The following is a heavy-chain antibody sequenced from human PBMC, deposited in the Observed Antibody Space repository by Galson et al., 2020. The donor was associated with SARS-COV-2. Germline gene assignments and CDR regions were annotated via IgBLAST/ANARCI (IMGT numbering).Heavy chain of an antibody. CDR1: GFTFSSYA. V-gene: IGHV3-30*04. D-gene: IGHD3-9*01. J-gene: IGHJ4*02. CDR2: ISYDGSNK. Sequence: GESLKISCAASGFTFSSYAMHWVRQAPGKGLEWGAVISYDGSNKYSADSEKGGITISRDNSKNTLKLQMNSLRAEDTAVYYCARALGLVIIPIDDWGGGTLVTVSS. CDR3: ARALGLVIIPIDD.